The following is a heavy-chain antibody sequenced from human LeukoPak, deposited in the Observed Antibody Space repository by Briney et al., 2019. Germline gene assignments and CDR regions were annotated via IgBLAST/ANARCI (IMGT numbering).Heavy chain of an antibody. CDR2: INHSGST. D-gene: IGHD4-17*01. CDR3: ARPSLYGDYNY. CDR1: GGSFSGYY. Sequence: PSETLSLTCAVYGGSFSGYYWSWIRQPPGKGLEWVGEINHSGSTNYNPSLKSRVTISVDTSKNQFSLKLSSVTAADTAVYYCARPSLYGDYNYWGQGTLVTVSS. V-gene: IGHV4-34*01. J-gene: IGHJ4*02.